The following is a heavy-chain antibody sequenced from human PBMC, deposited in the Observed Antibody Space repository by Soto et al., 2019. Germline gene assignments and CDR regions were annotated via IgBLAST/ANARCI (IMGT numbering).Heavy chain of an antibody. CDR3: ARCLKYSSPDY. V-gene: IGHV4-59*01. J-gene: IGHJ4*02. CDR2: IYSSGST. D-gene: IGHD6-13*01. Sequence: PSETLSLTCTVSAGSINYYYWSWIRQPPGKGLEWIGYIYSSGSTNYNPSLKSRVTISVDTSKNQFSLRLSSVTAADTAVYYCARCLKYSSPDYWGQGTLVTVSS. CDR1: AGSINYYY.